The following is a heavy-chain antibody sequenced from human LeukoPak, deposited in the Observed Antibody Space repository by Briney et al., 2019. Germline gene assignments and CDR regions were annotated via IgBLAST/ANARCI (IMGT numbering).Heavy chain of an antibody. Sequence: SETLSLTCAVYGGSFSGYYWSWIRQPPGKGLEWIGEINHSGSTNYNPSLKSQVTISVDTSKNQFSLKLSSVTAADTAVYYCAKRVIAAAGTGRPFDYWGQETLVSVSS. CDR2: INHSGST. D-gene: IGHD6-13*01. CDR3: AKRVIAAAGTGRPFDY. V-gene: IGHV4-34*01. J-gene: IGHJ4*02. CDR1: GGSFSGYY.